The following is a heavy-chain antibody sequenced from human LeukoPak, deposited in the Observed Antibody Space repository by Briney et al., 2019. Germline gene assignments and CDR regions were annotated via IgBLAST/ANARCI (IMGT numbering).Heavy chain of an antibody. V-gene: IGHV3-48*04. J-gene: IGHJ4*02. CDR3: ARRLKQGLDSSGSLDY. CDR2: ISSSSSTI. D-gene: IGHD3-22*01. CDR1: GFTFSSYS. Sequence: GGSLRLSCAASGFTFSSYSMNWVRQVPGKGLEWVSYISSSSSTIYYADSVKGRFTISRDNAKNSLYLQMNSLRAEDTAVYYCARRLKQGLDSSGSLDYWGQGTLVTVSS.